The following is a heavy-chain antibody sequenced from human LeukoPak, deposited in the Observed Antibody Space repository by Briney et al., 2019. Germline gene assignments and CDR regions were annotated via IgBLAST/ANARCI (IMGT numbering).Heavy chain of an antibody. CDR2: IYTGAST. Sequence: PSETLSLTCTVSGGSISNYYWRWLRQPAGKGMEWMVLIYTGASTNYNPSLKSRVTMSVDTSNNQFSLKLSSVTAADTAVHYCARDRYDYSNYYYYYYMDVWGKGTTVTVSS. CDR3: ARDRYDYSNYYYYYYMDV. CDR1: GGSISNYY. J-gene: IGHJ6*03. D-gene: IGHD4-11*01. V-gene: IGHV4-4*07.